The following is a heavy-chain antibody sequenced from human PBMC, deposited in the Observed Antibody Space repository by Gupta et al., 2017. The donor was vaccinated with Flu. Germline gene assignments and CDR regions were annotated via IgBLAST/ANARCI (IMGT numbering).Heavy chain of an antibody. D-gene: IGHD4-17*01. J-gene: IGHJ4*02. V-gene: IGHV3-74*01. CDR3: ARSYGDFVFDY. Sequence: EVQLVESGGGIVQPGGSLRLSCAASGFKFSTYWMHWVRPPPGKGQVCVSQISKDGRNIDYADFVKGRLTTSRNNAKNTLYLQMNNLRVEDTGVYYCARSYGDFVFDYWGQGTLVTVSS. CDR1: GFKFSTYW. CDR2: ISKDGRNI.